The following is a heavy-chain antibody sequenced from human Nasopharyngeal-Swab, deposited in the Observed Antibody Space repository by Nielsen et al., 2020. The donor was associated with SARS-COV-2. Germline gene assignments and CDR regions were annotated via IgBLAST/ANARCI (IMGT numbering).Heavy chain of an antibody. Sequence: ASVKVSCNASGYTFTSYCISWVRQAPGQGLEWMGWISAYNGNTNYAQKLQGRVIMTTDTSTSTAYMELRSLRSDDTAVYYCARVVGSSGYYYYYGMDVWGQGTTVTVSS. V-gene: IGHV1-18*01. CDR2: ISAYNGNT. J-gene: IGHJ6*02. D-gene: IGHD6-6*01. CDR3: ARVVGSSGYYYYYGMDV. CDR1: GYTFTSYC.